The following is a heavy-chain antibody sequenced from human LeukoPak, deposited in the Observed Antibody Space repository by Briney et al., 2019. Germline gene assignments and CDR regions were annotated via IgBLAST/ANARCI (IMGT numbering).Heavy chain of an antibody. V-gene: IGHV1-69*06. J-gene: IGHJ3*02. Sequence: GASVKVSCKASGGTFSSYAISWVRQAPGQGLEWMGGIIPIFGTANYAQKFQGRVTITADKSTSTAYMELSSLRSEDTAVYYCARGGYYYDSSGSTRERAFDIWGQGIMVTVSS. CDR3: ARGGYYYDSSGSTRERAFDI. D-gene: IGHD3-22*01. CDR1: GGTFSSYA. CDR2: IIPIFGTA.